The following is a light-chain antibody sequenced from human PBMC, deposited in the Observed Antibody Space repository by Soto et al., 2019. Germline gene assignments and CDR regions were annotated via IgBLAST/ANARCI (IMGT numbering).Light chain of an antibody. CDR1: SSDVGSYNL. V-gene: IGLV2-23*01. J-gene: IGLJ2*01. CDR2: EGS. CDR3: CSYAGSSTPVV. Sequence: QSAPTQPASVSGSPGQSITISCTGTSSDVGSYNLVSWYQQHPGKAPKLMIYEGSKRPSGVSNRFSGSKSGNTASLTISGLQAEDEADYYCCSYAGSSTPVVFGGGTKLTVL.